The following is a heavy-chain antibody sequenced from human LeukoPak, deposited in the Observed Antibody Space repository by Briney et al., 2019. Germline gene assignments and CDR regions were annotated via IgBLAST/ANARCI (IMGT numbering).Heavy chain of an antibody. D-gene: IGHD4-17*01. CDR3: AREMTTVYNWFDP. Sequence: SETLSLTCTVSGGSISSYYWSWIRQPAGKGLEWIGRIYTSGSTNYNPSLKSRVTMSLDTSKNQFSLKVTSVTAADTAVYYCAREMTTVYNWFDPWGQGTLVTVSS. J-gene: IGHJ5*02. CDR2: IYTSGST. CDR1: GGSISSYY. V-gene: IGHV4-4*07.